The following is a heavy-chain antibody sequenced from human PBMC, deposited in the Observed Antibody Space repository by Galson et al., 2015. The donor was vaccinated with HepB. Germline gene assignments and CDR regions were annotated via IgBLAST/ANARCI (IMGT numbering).Heavy chain of an antibody. CDR2: VTPRRGVA. CDR1: GGTFNTYP. D-gene: IGHD2-15*01. CDR3: ARDRDERGVSAVEGWFEP. V-gene: IGHV1-69*04. Sequence: SVKVSCKAFGGTFNTYPISWVRQAPGQGLEWMGRVTPRRGVAYYAQKFHGRVTIIANTSTNIAYMELTSLRPDDAATYYCARDRDERGVSAVEGWFEPWGQGTLVTVSS. J-gene: IGHJ5*02.